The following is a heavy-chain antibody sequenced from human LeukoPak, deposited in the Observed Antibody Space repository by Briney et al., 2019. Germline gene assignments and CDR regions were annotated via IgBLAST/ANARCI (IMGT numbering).Heavy chain of an antibody. J-gene: IGHJ4*02. D-gene: IGHD4-17*01. Sequence: GTSVKVSCKAFGYTFTSNYMHWVRQAPGQGPEWMGVISPSGGSTTYAQKFQGRVTLTRDMSTSTDYLELSSLRSEDTAVYYCARDLTPTTVTTFYYWGQGTLVTVSS. CDR2: ISPSGGST. V-gene: IGHV1-46*01. CDR1: GYTFTSNY. CDR3: ARDLTPTTVTTFYY.